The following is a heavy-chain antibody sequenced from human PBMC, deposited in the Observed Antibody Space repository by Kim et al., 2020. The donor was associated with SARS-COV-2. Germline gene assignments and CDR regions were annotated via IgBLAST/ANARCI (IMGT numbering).Heavy chain of an antibody. J-gene: IGHJ4*02. CDR1: GFPFSSYA. CDR2: ISSSGGST. D-gene: IGHD5-12*01. CDR3: AKTHGSLPLNNFDY. V-gene: IGHV3-23*01. Sequence: GGSLRLSCAASGFPFSSYAMNWVRQAPEKGLEWVSTISSSGGSTYYADSVKGRFTISRDNSKNTLYLQMNSLRAEDTAEYYCAKTHGSLPLNNFDYWGQGALVTVSS.